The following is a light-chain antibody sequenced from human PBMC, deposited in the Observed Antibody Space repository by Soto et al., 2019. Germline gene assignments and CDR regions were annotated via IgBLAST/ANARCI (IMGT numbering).Light chain of an antibody. CDR3: QPWGAGPWV. Sequence: QSVLTQSPSASASLGASVKLTCTLSSGHSTYAIAWHQQQPEKGPRYLMKVNSDGSHSKGDGIPDRVSGSSSGAERYLTISSRQPEGEADYPCQPWGAGPWVFGGGTQLPVL. V-gene: IGLV4-69*01. CDR2: VNSDGSH. J-gene: IGLJ3*02. CDR1: SGHSTYA.